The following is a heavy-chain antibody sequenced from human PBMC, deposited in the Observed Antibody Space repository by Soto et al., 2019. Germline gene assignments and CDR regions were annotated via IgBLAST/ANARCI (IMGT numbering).Heavy chain of an antibody. CDR1: GFTFSSYA. V-gene: IGHV3-23*01. CDR2: ISGSGDYT. Sequence: EVQLLESGGGLVQPGASLRLSCAASGFTFSSYAMTWVRQAPGKGLEWVSSISGSGDYTYFADSVKGRFTISRDNSKDTLYQQISSLRVEDTTIYYFPTASRRHPQGWFDPWGQGTLVTVSS. J-gene: IGHJ5*02. CDR3: PTASRRHPQGWFDP.